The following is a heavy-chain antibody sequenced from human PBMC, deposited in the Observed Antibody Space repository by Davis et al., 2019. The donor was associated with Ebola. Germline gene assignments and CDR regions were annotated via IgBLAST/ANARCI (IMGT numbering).Heavy chain of an antibody. V-gene: IGHV4-39*07. CDR2: IYHSGST. CDR1: GGSISSSSYY. Sequence: PSETLSLTCTVSGGSISSSSYYWGWIRQPPGKGLEWIGSIYHSGSTYYNPSLKSRVTMSVDTSKNQFSLKLSSVTAADTAVYYCARFYYGSLFRDYWGQGTLVTVSS. CDR3: ARFYYGSLFRDY. D-gene: IGHD3-10*01. J-gene: IGHJ4*02.